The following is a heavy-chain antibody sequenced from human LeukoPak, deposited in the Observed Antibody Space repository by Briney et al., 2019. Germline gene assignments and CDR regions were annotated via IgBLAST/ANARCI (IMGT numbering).Heavy chain of an antibody. CDR1: GGSISSGDYY. D-gene: IGHD3-22*01. CDR3: ARAGIVAPYPDY. V-gene: IGHV4-30-4*08. CDR2: IYYSGST. J-gene: IGHJ4*02. Sequence: TSETLSLTCTVSGGSISSGDYYWSWIRQPPGKGLEWIGYIYYSGSTYYNPSLKSRVTISVDTSKNQFSLKLSSVTAADTAVYYCARAGIVAPYPDYWGQGNLVTISS.